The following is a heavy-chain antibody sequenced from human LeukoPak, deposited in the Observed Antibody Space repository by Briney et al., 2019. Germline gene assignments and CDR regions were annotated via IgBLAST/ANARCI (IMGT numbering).Heavy chain of an antibody. CDR3: ARSAYPGNSVIED. D-gene: IGHD4-23*01. Sequence: GGSLRLSCAGSGITFSSYWMHWVRQAPGKGLVWVSRINSDGRSINYADSVKGRFTISRDNAKNTLDLQMNSLRAEDTAVYYCARSAYPGNSVIEDWGRGTLVTVSS. J-gene: IGHJ4*02. CDR2: INSDGRSI. CDR1: GITFSSYW. V-gene: IGHV3-74*01.